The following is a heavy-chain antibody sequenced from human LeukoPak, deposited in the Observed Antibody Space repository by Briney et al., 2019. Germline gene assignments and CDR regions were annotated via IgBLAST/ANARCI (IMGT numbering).Heavy chain of an antibody. CDR2: INHSGST. V-gene: IGHV4-34*01. J-gene: IGHJ5*02. CDR3: ARERVWRYCGGDSCGWFDP. D-gene: IGHD2-21*02. Sequence: SGTLSLTCAAYGGSFSGYYWSWIRQPPGKGLEWIGEINHSGSTNYNPSLKSRVTISVDTSKNQFSLKLSSVTAADTAVYYCARERVWRYCGGDSCGWFDPWGQGTLVTVSS. CDR1: GGSFSGYY.